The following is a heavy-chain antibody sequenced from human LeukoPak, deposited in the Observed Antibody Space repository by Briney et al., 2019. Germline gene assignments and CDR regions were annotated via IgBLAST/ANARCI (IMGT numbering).Heavy chain of an antibody. J-gene: IGHJ3*02. V-gene: IGHV3-21*01. D-gene: IGHD2-15*01. CDR1: GFTLSSYS. CDR3: ARNSTVVAGTFDI. CDR2: ISSSGNYV. Sequence: GGSLRLSCAASGFTLSSYSMNWVRQAPGKGLEWVSSISSSGNYVYYADSMKGRFTISRDNAKTSLYLQMNSLRAEDTAVYYSARNSTVVAGTFDIWGQGTMVTVSS.